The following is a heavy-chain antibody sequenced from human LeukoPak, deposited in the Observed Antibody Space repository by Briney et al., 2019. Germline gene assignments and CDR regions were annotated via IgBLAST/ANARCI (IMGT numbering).Heavy chain of an antibody. J-gene: IGHJ3*02. CDR2: VGGDDTT. CDR1: GFTFSDYA. V-gene: IGHV3-23*01. Sequence: GGSLRLSCAASGFTFSDYAMNWVRQAPGKGLEWVSVVGGDDTTYCTDSVKGRFTISRDNSKNTLSLQMNSLRLEDTAVYYCAKDSWSRNGIYDPFDIWGQGTLVTVSS. CDR3: AKDSWSRNGIYDPFDI. D-gene: IGHD2-8*01.